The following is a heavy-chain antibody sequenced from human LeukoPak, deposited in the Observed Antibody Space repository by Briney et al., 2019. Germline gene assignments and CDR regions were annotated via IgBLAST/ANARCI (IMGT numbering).Heavy chain of an antibody. V-gene: IGHV3-23*01. D-gene: IGHD3-3*01. Sequence: PGGSLRLSCAAAGFTFKNYNMNWVRQAPGKGLEWVSAISGSGGSTYYADSVKGRFTISRDNSKNTLFLQVNSLRDEDTAVYYCAKAKLQRVTVFGVVYYFDSWGPGTLVSVSS. J-gene: IGHJ4*02. CDR2: ISGSGGST. CDR1: GFTFKNYN. CDR3: AKAKLQRVTVFGVVYYFDS.